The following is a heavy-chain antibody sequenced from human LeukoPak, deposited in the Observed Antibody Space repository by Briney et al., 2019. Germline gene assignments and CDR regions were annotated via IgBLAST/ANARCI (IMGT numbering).Heavy chain of an antibody. Sequence: LVKVSCKASGYTFTSYYMHWVRQAPGQGLEWMGGIIPIFGTANYAQKFQGRVTITADESTSTAYMELSSLRSEDTAVYYCASPRYFWSGYYRPSYYYYMDVWGKGTTVTVSS. CDR1: GYTFTSYY. V-gene: IGHV1-69*13. CDR3: ASPRYFWSGYYRPSYYYYMDV. CDR2: IIPIFGTA. D-gene: IGHD3-3*01. J-gene: IGHJ6*03.